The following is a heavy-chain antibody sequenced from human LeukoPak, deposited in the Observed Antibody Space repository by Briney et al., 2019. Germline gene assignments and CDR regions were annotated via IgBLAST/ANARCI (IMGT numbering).Heavy chain of an antibody. D-gene: IGHD1-14*01. Sequence: GGSVKVSRKASRYTFSDYLIHWVGQAPARGLGWVGWINPNGGGTNYAQKFQSRVTMTRDTSISTAYMELTSLRSDDTALYYCAGGITGGDYWGQGTLVTVSS. CDR1: RYTFSDYL. CDR2: INPNGGGT. V-gene: IGHV1-2*02. CDR3: AGGITGGDY. J-gene: IGHJ4*02.